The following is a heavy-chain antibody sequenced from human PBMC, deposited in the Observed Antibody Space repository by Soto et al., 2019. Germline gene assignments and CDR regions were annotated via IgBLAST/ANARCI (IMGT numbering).Heavy chain of an antibody. J-gene: IGHJ6*03. CDR1: GGSISSYY. CDR3: ARNVVATIMVNNYYYYFMDV. CDR2: IYYSGST. V-gene: IGHV4-59*01. Sequence: KTSETLSLTCTVSGGSISSYYWSWIRQPSGKGLEWIGYIYYSGSTNYNPSLKSRVTISVDTSKNQFSLKLSSVTAADTAVYYCARNVVATIMVNNYYYYFMDVWGKGTTVTVSS. D-gene: IGHD5-12*01.